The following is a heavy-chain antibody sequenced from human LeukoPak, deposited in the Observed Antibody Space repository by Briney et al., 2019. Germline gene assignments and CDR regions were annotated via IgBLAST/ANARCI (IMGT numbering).Heavy chain of an antibody. Sequence: ASVKVSCKASGGTFSSYAISWVRQAPGQGLEWMGWISAYNGNTNYAQKLQGRVTMTTDTSTSTAYMELRSLRSDDTAVYYCATSIRGPRESDYWGQGTLVTVSS. D-gene: IGHD2/OR15-2a*01. CDR2: ISAYNGNT. CDR3: ATSIRGPRESDY. J-gene: IGHJ4*02. V-gene: IGHV1-18*01. CDR1: GGTFSSYA.